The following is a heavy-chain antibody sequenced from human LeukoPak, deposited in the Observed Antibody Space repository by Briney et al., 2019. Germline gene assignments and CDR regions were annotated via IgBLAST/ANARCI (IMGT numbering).Heavy chain of an antibody. J-gene: IGHJ4*02. V-gene: IGHV4-61*02. Sequence: SETLSLTCTVSGGSISSGSYYWSWIRQPAGKGLEWIGRIYTSGSTNYNPSLKSRVTISVDTSKNQFSLKLSSVTAADTAVYYCARGDFWNESGNIFDYWGQGTLVTVSS. CDR2: IYTSGST. D-gene: IGHD3-3*01. CDR3: ARGDFWNESGNIFDY. CDR1: GGSISSGSYY.